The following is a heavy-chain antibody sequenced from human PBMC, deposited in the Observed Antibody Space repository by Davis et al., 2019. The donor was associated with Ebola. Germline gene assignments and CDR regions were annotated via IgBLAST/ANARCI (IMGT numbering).Heavy chain of an antibody. CDR1: GGTFSSYA. Sequence: AASVKVSCKASGGTFSSYAISWVRQAPGQGLEWMGRIIPILGIANYAQKFQGRVTITADKSTSTAYTELSSLRSEDTAVYYCARDLPRWHYGQTYYYYGMDVWGQGTTVTVSS. CDR3: ARDLPRWHYGQTYYYYGMDV. D-gene: IGHD4-17*01. J-gene: IGHJ6*02. CDR2: IIPILGIA. V-gene: IGHV1-69*04.